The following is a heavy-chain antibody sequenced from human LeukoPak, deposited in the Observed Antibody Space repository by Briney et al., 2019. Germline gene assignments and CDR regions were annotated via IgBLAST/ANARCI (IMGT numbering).Heavy chain of an antibody. J-gene: IGHJ6*03. CDR2: ISAYNGNT. CDR3: ARRVVPAAIRFHYYYYMDV. Sequence: GASVKVSCKASGYTFTSYGISWVRQAPGQGLEWMGWISAYNGNTNYAQKLQGRVTMTTDTSTSTAYMELRSLRSDDTAVYYCARRVVPAAIRFHYYYYMDVWGKGTTVTVS. V-gene: IGHV1-18*01. D-gene: IGHD2-2*02. CDR1: GYTFTSYG.